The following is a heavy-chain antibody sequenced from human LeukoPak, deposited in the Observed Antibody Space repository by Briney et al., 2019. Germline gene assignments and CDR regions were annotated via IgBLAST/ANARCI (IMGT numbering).Heavy chain of an antibody. CDR2: ISSSSSTI. Sequence: GGSLRLSCAASGFTFSSYSMNWVRQAPGKGLEWVSYISSSSSTIYYADSVKGRFTISRDNSKNTLYLQMNSLRAEDTAVYYCASETEVAGLGLSRYYYYGMDVWGQGTTVTVSS. D-gene: IGHD6-19*01. J-gene: IGHJ6*02. CDR3: ASETEVAGLGLSRYYYYGMDV. V-gene: IGHV3-48*01. CDR1: GFTFSSYS.